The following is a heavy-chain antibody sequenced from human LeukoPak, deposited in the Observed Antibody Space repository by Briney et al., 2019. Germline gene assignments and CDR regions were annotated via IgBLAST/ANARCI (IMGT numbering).Heavy chain of an antibody. D-gene: IGHD3-10*01. CDR2: ISGSGGGT. Sequence: GGSLRLSCAASGFTFSSYAMSWVRQAPGKGLEWVSAISGSGGGTYYADSVKGRFTISRDNSKNTLYLQMNSLRAEDTAVYYCAKDPDGSGSYADYWGQGTLVTVSS. CDR1: GFTFSSYA. J-gene: IGHJ4*02. V-gene: IGHV3-23*01. CDR3: AKDPDGSGSYADY.